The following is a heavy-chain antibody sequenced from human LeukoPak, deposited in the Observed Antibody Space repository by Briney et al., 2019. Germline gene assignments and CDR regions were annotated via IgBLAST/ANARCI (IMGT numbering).Heavy chain of an antibody. J-gene: IGHJ5*02. V-gene: IGHV3-23*01. CDR3: AKLPLQDYRGNWFDP. CDR1: GFTFSSYA. CDR2: RSGSGGST. Sequence: PGGSLRLSCAASGFTFSSYAMSWVRQAPGKGLEWVSARSGSGGSTYYADSVKGRFTISRDDSKNTLYLQMNSLRAEDTAVSYCAKLPLQDYRGNWFDPWGQGTLVTVSS. D-gene: IGHD4-11*01.